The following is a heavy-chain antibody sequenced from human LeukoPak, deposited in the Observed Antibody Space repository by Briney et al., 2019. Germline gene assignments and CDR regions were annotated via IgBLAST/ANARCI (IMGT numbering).Heavy chain of an antibody. CDR3: ARDYSSGADY. V-gene: IGHV3-30-3*01. CDR2: ISYDGSNK. J-gene: IGHJ4*02. D-gene: IGHD6-19*01. CDR1: GFTFSSYA. Sequence: PGRSLRLSCAASGFTFSSYAMHWVRQAPGKGLEWVAVISYDGSNKYYADSVKGRFTISRDNSKNTLYLQMNSLRAEDTAVYYCARDYSSGADYWGQGTLVTVSS.